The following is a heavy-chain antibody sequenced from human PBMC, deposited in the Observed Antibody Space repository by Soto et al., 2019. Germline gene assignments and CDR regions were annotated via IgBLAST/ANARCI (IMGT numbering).Heavy chain of an antibody. D-gene: IGHD3-10*01. CDR1: GFTFSNYW. CDR3: ARVGGGSGNFDY. J-gene: IGHJ4*02. V-gene: IGHV3-74*01. CDR2: INGDGSFT. Sequence: LRLSCGASGFTFSNYWMHWVRQAPGEGLVWVSRINGDGSFTRFADSVKGRFTISRDNAKNTLYLQMNSLRVDDTAVYYCARVGGGSGNFDYWGQGTLVTVSS.